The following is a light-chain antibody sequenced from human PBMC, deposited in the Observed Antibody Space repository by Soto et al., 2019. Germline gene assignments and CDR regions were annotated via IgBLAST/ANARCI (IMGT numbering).Light chain of an antibody. CDR3: QLYDSFWT. Sequence: DIEMIPSPSTPSTTIGDRVTITCRASQSISRWLAWYQQKPGKAPNLLIYDASKLQSGVPARFSGSGSGTEFTLTISCLQPDDFATYFCQLYDSFWTFAQGTMV. CDR2: DAS. J-gene: IGKJ1*01. V-gene: IGKV1-5*01. CDR1: QSISRW.